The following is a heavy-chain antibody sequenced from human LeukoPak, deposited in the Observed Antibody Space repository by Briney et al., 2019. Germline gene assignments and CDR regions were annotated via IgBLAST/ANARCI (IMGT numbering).Heavy chain of an antibody. D-gene: IGHD6-13*01. J-gene: IGHJ4*02. V-gene: IGHV3-23*01. CDR1: RFTVTNSA. CDR3: AKVGWAASGIPQDFDY. CDR2: ISGSGGST. Sequence: ETLTLSCAASRFTVTNSALVWVRQAPGKGLQWVSDISGSGGSTYYADSVKGRFTTSRDNSKNTLYLQMNSLRAEDTAVYYCAKVGWAASGIPQDFDYWGQGTLVTVSS.